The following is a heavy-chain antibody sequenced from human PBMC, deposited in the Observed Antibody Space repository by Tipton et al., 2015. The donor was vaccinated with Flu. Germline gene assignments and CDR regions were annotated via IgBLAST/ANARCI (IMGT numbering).Heavy chain of an antibody. D-gene: IGHD3-10*01. Sequence: LRLSCTVSGGSISSSSYYWGWIRQPPGKGLEWIGSIYYSGSTYYNPSLKSRVTISVDTSKNQFSLKLSSVTAADTAVYYCARTYGSGSRYAFDIWGQGTIVTVSS. J-gene: IGHJ3*02. CDR1: GGSISSSSYY. CDR3: ARTYGSGSRYAFDI. CDR2: IYYSGST. V-gene: IGHV4-39*07.